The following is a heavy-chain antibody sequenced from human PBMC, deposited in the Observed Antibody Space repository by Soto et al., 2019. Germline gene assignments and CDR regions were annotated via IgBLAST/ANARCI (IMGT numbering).Heavy chain of an antibody. Sequence: QVQLVQSGAEVKKPGASVKVSCKTSGYTFTSYHISWVRQAPGQGLEWMGWISAYNANTNYAQKFQGRVTITTDTLTSTAYMELSSLRSNDTAVYYCARDTPPTDYWGQGTLVTVSS. CDR2: ISAYNANT. J-gene: IGHJ4*02. CDR1: GYTFTSYH. CDR3: ARDTPPTDY. V-gene: IGHV1-18*01.